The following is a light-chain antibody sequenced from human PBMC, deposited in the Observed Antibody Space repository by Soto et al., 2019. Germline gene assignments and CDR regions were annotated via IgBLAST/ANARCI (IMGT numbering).Light chain of an antibody. J-gene: IGKJ4*01. V-gene: IGKV3-20*01. CDR3: QQYGSSPLLT. CDR2: GAS. Sequence: EIVLTQSPGTLSLSPGEGATLSCRASQSVSSSYLAWYQQKPGQAPRLLIYGASSRATGIPDRFSGSGSGTDFTLTISRLEPEDFAVYYCQQYGSSPLLTFGGGTKGDIK. CDR1: QSVSSSY.